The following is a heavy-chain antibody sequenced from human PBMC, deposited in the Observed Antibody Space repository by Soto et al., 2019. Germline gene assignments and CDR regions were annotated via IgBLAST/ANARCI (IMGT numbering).Heavy chain of an antibody. V-gene: IGHV3-23*01. J-gene: IGHJ6*02. Sequence: EVQLLESGGGLVQPGGSLKLSCAVSGFTFTIYAMCWVRQAPGKGLEWVSGINDDGDRTYYPDSVRGRFTISRDNSKNTLYLQMNSLGAEDTGVYYCARGEWTDRRPYLYSGMDVWGQGTTVTVSS. CDR2: INDDGDRT. CDR3: ARGEWTDRRPYLYSGMDV. D-gene: IGHD3-3*01. CDR1: GFTFTIYA.